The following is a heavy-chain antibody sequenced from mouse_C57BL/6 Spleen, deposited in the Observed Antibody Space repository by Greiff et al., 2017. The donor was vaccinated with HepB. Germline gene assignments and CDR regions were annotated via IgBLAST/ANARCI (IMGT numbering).Heavy chain of an antibody. Sequence: QVQLQQPGAELVKPGASVKLSCKASGYTFTSYWMHWVKQRPGQGLEWIGMIHPNSGSTNYNEKFKSKATLTVDKSSSTAYMQLSSLTSEDSAVYYCARWDYGSRWYCDVWGTGTTVTVSS. J-gene: IGHJ1*03. CDR1: GYTFTSYW. V-gene: IGHV1-64*01. CDR3: ARWDYGSRWYCDV. D-gene: IGHD1-1*01. CDR2: IHPNSGST.